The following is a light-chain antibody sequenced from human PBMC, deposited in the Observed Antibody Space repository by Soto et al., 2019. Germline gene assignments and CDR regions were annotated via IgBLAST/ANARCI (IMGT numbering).Light chain of an antibody. Sequence: DIQMTQSPSILSASVGDSVTITCRASQTIDSWVAWYRQKPGKAPKLLVYDATSLESGVSSRFSGSGYGTDFTLSINNLQPDDFATYYCQQYNRLITFGQGTRLEIK. CDR1: QTIDSW. CDR2: DAT. CDR3: QQYNRLIT. J-gene: IGKJ5*01. V-gene: IGKV1-5*01.